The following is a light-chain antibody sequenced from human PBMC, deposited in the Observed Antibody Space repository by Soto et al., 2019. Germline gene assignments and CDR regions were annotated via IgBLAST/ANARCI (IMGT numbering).Light chain of an antibody. V-gene: IGKV3-15*01. Sequence: EIVMTPSPATLSVSPGERATLSCRASQSVSSNLAWYQQKPGQAPRLLIYGASTRATGIPVRFSGSGSGTEFTLTISSLQSEDVAVYYCQQYNNWPPWTFGQGTKVDIK. CDR3: QQYNNWPPWT. CDR1: QSVSSN. J-gene: IGKJ1*01. CDR2: GAS.